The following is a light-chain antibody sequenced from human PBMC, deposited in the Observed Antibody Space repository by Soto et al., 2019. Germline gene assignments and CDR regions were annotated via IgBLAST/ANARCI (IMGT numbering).Light chain of an antibody. CDR1: PSIRSW. CDR2: DAS. CDR3: QQYNRYWT. J-gene: IGKJ1*01. Sequence: DLQMTQSRSTLSASGGDRVTITSRASPSIRSWLACYQQKPGKAPKLLIYDASSLESGVQSRFSGRGSGTEFTLTISSLQPDDFATYYCQQYNRYWTFGPGTKV. V-gene: IGKV1-5*01.